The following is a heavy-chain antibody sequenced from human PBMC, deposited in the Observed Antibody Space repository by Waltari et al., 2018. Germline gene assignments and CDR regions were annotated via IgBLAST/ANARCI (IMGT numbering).Heavy chain of an antibody. Sequence: QVQLVESGGGVVQLGRSLRLSCAASEFTFSSYGMHWVRQAPGKGLEWVAVISYDGSNKYYADSVKGRFTISRDNSKNTLYLQMNSLRAEDTAVYYCAKDRRAYYYDSRPYYWGQGTLVTVSS. D-gene: IGHD3-22*01. J-gene: IGHJ4*02. CDR2: ISYDGSNK. V-gene: IGHV3-30*18. CDR3: AKDRRAYYYDSRPYY. CDR1: EFTFSSYG.